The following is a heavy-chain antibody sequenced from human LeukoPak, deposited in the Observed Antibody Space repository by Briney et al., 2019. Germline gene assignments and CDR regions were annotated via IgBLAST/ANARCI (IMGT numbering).Heavy chain of an antibody. Sequence: SETLSLTCTVSGGSISSSSYYWSWIRQPPGKGLEWIGEINHSGSTNYNPSLKSRVTHSVDTSNNQFSLKLSSVTAADTAVYYCARRRIAAAGIGWFDLWGQGTLVTVSS. D-gene: IGHD6-13*01. CDR1: GGSISSSSYY. CDR3: ARRRIAAAGIGWFDL. J-gene: IGHJ5*02. CDR2: INHSGST. V-gene: IGHV4-39*07.